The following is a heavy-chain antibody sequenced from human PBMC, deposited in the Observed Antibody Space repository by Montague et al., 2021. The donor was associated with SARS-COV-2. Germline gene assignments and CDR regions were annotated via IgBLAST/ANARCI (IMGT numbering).Heavy chain of an antibody. CDR2: IKQDGSEK. Sequence: SLRLSCAASGFTFSSYWMSWVRQAPGKGLEWVANIKQDGSEKYYVDSVKGRYTISRDNAKNSLYLQMNSLRAEDTAVYHCVRDMGVGYSYGQYYYYGMDVWGQGTTVTVSS. CDR3: VRDMGVGYSYGQYYYYGMDV. CDR1: GFTFSSYW. D-gene: IGHD5-18*01. J-gene: IGHJ6*02. V-gene: IGHV3-7*01.